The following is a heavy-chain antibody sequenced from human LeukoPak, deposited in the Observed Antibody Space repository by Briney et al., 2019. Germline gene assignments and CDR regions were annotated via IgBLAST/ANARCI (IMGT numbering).Heavy chain of an antibody. CDR3: ATARITMTTAGSRLDY. Sequence: ASVKVSCKVSGYTLTELSMYWVRQAPGKGREWMGGFDPEDGETIYAQNIQGRVTMTEDTPTDIAYMELGSLRSGDTAVYYCATARITMTTAGSRLDYWGQGTLVTVSS. V-gene: IGHV1-24*01. CDR2: FDPEDGET. D-gene: IGHD3-22*01. J-gene: IGHJ4*02. CDR1: GYTLTELS.